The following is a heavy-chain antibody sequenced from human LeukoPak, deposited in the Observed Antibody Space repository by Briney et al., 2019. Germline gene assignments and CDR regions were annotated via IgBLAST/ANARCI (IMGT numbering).Heavy chain of an antibody. Sequence: GGSLRLSCAASGFTFSSYAMHWVRQAPGKGLEWVAVISYDGSNKYYADSVKGRFTISRDNSKNTLYLQMNSLRAEDTAVYYCARDDSRWYYGSGTGKRNGFDYWGQGTLVTVSS. CDR2: ISYDGSNK. V-gene: IGHV3-30*04. J-gene: IGHJ4*02. CDR3: ARDDSRWYYGSGTGKRNGFDY. D-gene: IGHD3-10*01. CDR1: GFTFSSYA.